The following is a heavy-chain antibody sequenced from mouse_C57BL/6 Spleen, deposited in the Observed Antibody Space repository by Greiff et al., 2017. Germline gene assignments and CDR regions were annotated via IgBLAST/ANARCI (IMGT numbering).Heavy chain of an antibody. D-gene: IGHD4-1*01. CDR2: ISSGGSYT. V-gene: IGHV5-6*01. CDR3: ARGANWDSYYFDY. Sequence: EVKLMESGGDLVKPGGSLKLSCAASGFTFSSYGMSWVRQTPDKRLEWVATISSGGSYTYYPDSVKGRFTISRDNAKNTLYLQMSSLKSEDTAMYYCARGANWDSYYFDYWGQGTTLTVSS. CDR1: GFTFSSYG. J-gene: IGHJ2*01.